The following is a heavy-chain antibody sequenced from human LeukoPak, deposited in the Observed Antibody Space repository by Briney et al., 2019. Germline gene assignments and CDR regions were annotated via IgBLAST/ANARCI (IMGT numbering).Heavy chain of an antibody. Sequence: ASVKVSCKASGYTFTGYYMRWVRQAPRQGLEWMGWINPNSGGTNYAQKFQGRVTMTRDTSISTAYMELSRLRSDDTAVYYCASLWFGELGAFDIWGQGTMVTVSS. CDR2: INPNSGGT. D-gene: IGHD3-10*01. V-gene: IGHV1-2*02. CDR1: GYTFTGYY. J-gene: IGHJ3*02. CDR3: ASLWFGELGAFDI.